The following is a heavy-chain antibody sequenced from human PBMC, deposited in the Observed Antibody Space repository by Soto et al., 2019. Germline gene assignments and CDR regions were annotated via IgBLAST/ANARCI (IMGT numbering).Heavy chain of an antibody. CDR1: GGTFSSYS. CDR2: IIPIFGTA. V-gene: IGHV1-69*01. CDR3: ARDGGRHSGGIDL. Sequence: QVQLVQSGAEVKKPGSSVTVSCKASGGTFSSYSINWVRQAPGQGLEWMGEIIPIFGTANYAQKFQGRVQITAYEATGTAYMALRSLRSEDTTVYYCARDGGRHSGGIDLWCQGAVVTVSS. D-gene: IGHD1-26*01. J-gene: IGHJ4*02.